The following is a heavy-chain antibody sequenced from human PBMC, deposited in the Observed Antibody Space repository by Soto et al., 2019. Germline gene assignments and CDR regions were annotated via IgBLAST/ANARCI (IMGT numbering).Heavy chain of an antibody. J-gene: IGHJ3*02. CDR3: ARGRGVGVGGPAAFDM. CDR1: GYPVTAYY. D-gene: IGHD3-3*01. V-gene: IGHV1-2*02. CDR2: INPATGAG. Sequence: VQSGAVVKKPGASVTVSCSASGYPVTAYYMPWVRQAPGRGLEWMGGINPATGAGKYTQTFEGRGTKDGKTHTGNALMQLECLTYCDPALVSGARGRGVGVGGPAAFDMCCQGTLVTVSS.